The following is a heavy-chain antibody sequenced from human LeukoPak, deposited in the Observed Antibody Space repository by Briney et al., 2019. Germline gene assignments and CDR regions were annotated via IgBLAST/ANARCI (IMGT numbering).Heavy chain of an antibody. CDR3: ARRSGSYWDYFDY. J-gene: IGHJ4*02. Sequence: KPSETLSLTCTVSGGSISSSSYYWGWIRQPPGKGLEWIGSIYYSGSTYYNPSLKSRVTISVDTSKNQFSLKLSSVTAADTAVYYCARRSGSYWDYFDYWGQGTLVTVSS. CDR1: GGSISSSSYY. D-gene: IGHD1-26*01. V-gene: IGHV4-39*01. CDR2: IYYSGST.